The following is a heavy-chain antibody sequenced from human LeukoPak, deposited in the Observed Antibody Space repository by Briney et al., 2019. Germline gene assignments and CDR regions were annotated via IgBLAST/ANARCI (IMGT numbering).Heavy chain of an antibody. V-gene: IGHV4-34*01. CDR3: ARVGDTALIP. D-gene: IGHD5-18*01. J-gene: IGHJ4*02. Sequence: PSETLSLTCAVYCGSFSGYYWGWIRQPPGKGREWIGEINHSGSTNYNPSVKSRVTISIDTSKNQFSLKLSTVTAADTAVYYCARVGDTALIPWGQGTLVTVSS. CDR1: CGSFSGYY. CDR2: INHSGST.